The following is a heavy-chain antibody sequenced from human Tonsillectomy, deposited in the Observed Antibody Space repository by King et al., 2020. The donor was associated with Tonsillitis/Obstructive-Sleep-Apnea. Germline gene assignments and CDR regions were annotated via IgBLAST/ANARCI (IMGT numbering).Heavy chain of an antibody. CDR2: ITSSGSAI. J-gene: IGHJ4*02. V-gene: IGHV3-48*03. CDR3: AREGNDDYFDY. CDR1: GFTFSIYE. D-gene: IGHD1-1*01. Sequence: QLVQSGGGLVQPGGSLRLSCAASGFTFSIYEMNWVRQAPGKGLEWVSYITSSGSAIYYADSVKGRFTISRDNAKNSLYLQMNSLRAEDTAVYYCAREGNDDYFDYWGQGTLVTVSS.